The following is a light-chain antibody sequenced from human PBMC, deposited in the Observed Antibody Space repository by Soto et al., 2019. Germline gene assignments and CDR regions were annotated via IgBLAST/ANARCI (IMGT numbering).Light chain of an antibody. V-gene: IGKV3D-15*01. CDR2: GAS. Sequence: EIVMTHSPATLSVVPGERVTLSCRASQSVSSNLAWYQHKPGQAPRLLTYGASTRATGIPDRFSGRGSGTDFSLTISRLEPGDFAVYYCQHYGDSLSITFGQGTRLEI. J-gene: IGKJ5*01. CDR3: QHYGDSLSIT. CDR1: QSVSSN.